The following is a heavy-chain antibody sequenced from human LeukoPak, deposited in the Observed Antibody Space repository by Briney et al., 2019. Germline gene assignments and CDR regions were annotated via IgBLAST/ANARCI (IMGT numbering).Heavy chain of an antibody. CDR1: GGTFSSYA. CDR2: IIPIFGTA. D-gene: IGHD5-18*01. Sequence: ASVTVSCTASGGTFSSYAISWVRQAPGQGLEWMGGIIPIFGTANYAQKFQGRVTITADESTSTAYMELSSLRSEDTAVYYCARGIQLWYTIHYFDYWGQGTLVTVSS. V-gene: IGHV1-69*13. CDR3: ARGIQLWYTIHYFDY. J-gene: IGHJ4*02.